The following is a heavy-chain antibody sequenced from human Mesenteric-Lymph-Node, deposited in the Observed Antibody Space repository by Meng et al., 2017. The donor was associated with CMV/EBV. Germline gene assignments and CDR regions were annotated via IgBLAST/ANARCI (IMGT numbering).Heavy chain of an antibody. CDR1: GFTFSYYA. CDR2: ISYDGSNK. D-gene: IGHD1-26*01. V-gene: IGHV3-30*04. Sequence: GESLKISCAASGFTFSYYAIHWVRQAPGKGLEWVAVISYDGSNKYYADSVKGRFTISRDNSKNTLSLQMNSLRPEDTAVYYCVKDINSGFYFTYWGQGTLVTVSS. J-gene: IGHJ4*02. CDR3: VKDINSGFYFTY.